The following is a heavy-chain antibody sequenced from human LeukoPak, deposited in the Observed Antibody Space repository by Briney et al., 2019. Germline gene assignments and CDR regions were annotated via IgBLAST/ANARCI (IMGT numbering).Heavy chain of an antibody. D-gene: IGHD6-13*01. V-gene: IGHV4-34*01. CDR1: GGSFSGYY. J-gene: IGHJ3*02. CDR2: INHSGST. CDR3: AGGIAADAFDI. Sequence: SETLSLTCAVYGGSFSGYYWSWIRQPPGKGLEWIGEINHSGSTNYNPSLKSRVTISVDTSKNQFSLKLSSVTAADTAVYYCAGGIAADAFDIWGQGTMVTVSS.